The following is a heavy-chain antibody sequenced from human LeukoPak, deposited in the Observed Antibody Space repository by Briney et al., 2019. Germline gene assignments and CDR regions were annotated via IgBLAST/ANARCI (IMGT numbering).Heavy chain of an antibody. J-gene: IGHJ6*03. Sequence: SETLSLTCTVSGGSISSSSYYWSWIRQPAGKGLEWIGRIYTSGSTNYNPSLKRRVTMSVDTSKNQFSLKLSSVTAADTAVYYCACNTVSFYYYSMDVWGKGTTVTVSS. CDR2: IYTSGST. CDR1: GGSISSSSYY. D-gene: IGHD4-11*01. V-gene: IGHV4-61*02. CDR3: ACNTVSFYYYSMDV.